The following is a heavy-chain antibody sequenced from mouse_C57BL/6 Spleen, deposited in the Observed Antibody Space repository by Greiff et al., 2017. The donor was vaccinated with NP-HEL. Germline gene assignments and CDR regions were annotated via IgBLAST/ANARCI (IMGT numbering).Heavy chain of an antibody. CDR1: GYSFTGYY. CDR2: INPSTGGT. Sequence: EVKLVESGPELVKPGASVKISCKASGYSFTGYYMNWVKQSPEKSLEWIGEINPSTGGTTYNQKFKAKATLTVDKSSSTAYMQLKSLTSEDSAVYYCARSPYYGSSYLYYFDYWGQGTTLTVSS. V-gene: IGHV1-42*01. D-gene: IGHD1-1*01. CDR3: ARSPYYGSSYLYYFDY. J-gene: IGHJ2*01.